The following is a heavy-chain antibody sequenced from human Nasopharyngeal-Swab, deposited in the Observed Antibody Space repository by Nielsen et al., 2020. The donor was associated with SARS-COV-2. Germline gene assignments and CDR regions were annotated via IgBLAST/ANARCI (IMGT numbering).Heavy chain of an antibody. CDR3: ARMADSSGWYIDY. D-gene: IGHD6-19*01. V-gene: IGHV3-21*01. J-gene: IGHJ4*02. Sequence: GESLKISCAASGFIFSDSAIHWVRQASGKGLEWVSSINSFSTYIYYADSVKGRFTISRDNAKNSLFLQLSSLRVEDSAVYYCARMADSSGWYIDYWGQGTLVTVSS. CDR1: GFIFSDSA. CDR2: INSFSTYI.